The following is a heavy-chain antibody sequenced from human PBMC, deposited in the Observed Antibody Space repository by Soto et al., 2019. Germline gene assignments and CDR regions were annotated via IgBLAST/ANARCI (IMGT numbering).Heavy chain of an antibody. D-gene: IGHD2-21*02. Sequence: QVQLLQSGTEVKKPGASVKVSCKASGYTFIDYYMHWVRQAPGQGPEWMGCINPKGGGTKYVQKFQDWVTMTWDTSISTAYMELNRLRSDDTAVYYCARESVALTKDFDYWGQGTLVTVSS. CDR3: ARESVALTKDFDY. CDR1: GYTFIDYY. CDR2: INPKGGGT. V-gene: IGHV1-2*04. J-gene: IGHJ4*02.